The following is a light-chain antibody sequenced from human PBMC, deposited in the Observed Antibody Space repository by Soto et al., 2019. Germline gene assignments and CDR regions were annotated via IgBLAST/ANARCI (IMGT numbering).Light chain of an antibody. CDR3: STWDDSLSAWV. CDR1: SANIGSSY. CDR2: RNS. V-gene: IGLV1-47*01. J-gene: IGLJ3*02. Sequence: QSVLTQPPATSGTPGQRVTISCSGSSANIGSSYVYWYQQVPGTAPRLLIYRNSQRPSGVPDRFSGSKSATSASLTISGLRSEDESDYYCSTWDDSLSAWVFGGGTKLTVL.